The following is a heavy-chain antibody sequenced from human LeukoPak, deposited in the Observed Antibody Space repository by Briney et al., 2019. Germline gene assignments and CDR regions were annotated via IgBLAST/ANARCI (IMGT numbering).Heavy chain of an antibody. J-gene: IGHJ3*02. CDR2: IYYSGST. CDR1: GGSISIYY. Sequence: SQTLSLTFTVSGGSISIYYWSWIRQPPGKGLEWIGYIYYSGSTNYNPSLKSRVTISVDTSKNQFSLKLSSVTAADTAVYYCAKGLGRDDAFDIWGQGTMVTVSS. CDR3: AKGLGRDDAFDI. V-gene: IGHV4-59*01.